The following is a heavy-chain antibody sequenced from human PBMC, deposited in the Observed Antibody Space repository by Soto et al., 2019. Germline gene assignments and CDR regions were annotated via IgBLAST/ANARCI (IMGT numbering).Heavy chain of an antibody. CDR1: GGSFCGYY. Sequence: PSETLSLTCAVYGGSFCGYYWSWIRQPPGKGLEWIGEINHSGSTNYNPSLKSRVTISVDTSKNQFSLKLSSVTAADTAVYYCARGLGLRYFDWLQSYWYFDLWGRGTLVTDSS. CDR3: ARGLGLRYFDWLQSYWYFDL. D-gene: IGHD3-9*01. V-gene: IGHV4-34*01. CDR2: INHSGST. J-gene: IGHJ2*01.